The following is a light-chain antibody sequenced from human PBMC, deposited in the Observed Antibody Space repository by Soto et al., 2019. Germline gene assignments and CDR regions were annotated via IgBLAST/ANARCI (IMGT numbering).Light chain of an antibody. J-gene: IGKJ2*01. V-gene: IGKV3-20*01. CDR3: QQYGSSHT. CDR2: GAS. Sequence: EIVLTQSPGTLSLSPGESATLSCRASQSVSSSYLHWYQQKPGQAPRLLIYGASSSATGIPDRFSGSGSGTDFTLTISTLEPEDFAVYYCQQYGSSHTFGQGTKREIK. CDR1: QSVSSSY.